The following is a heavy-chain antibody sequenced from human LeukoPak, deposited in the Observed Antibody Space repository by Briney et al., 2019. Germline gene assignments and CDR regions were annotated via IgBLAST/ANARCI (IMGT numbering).Heavy chain of an antibody. CDR1: GGSISSYY. CDR2: IYSSGST. Sequence: SSETLSLTCTVSGGSISSYYWSWIRQPAGKGLEWIGRIYSSGSTNYNPSLKSRVTMSVGTSKNQFSLKLSSVTAADTAVYYCARAPTREGGGALFDYWGQGTLVTVSS. D-gene: IGHD3-16*01. V-gene: IGHV4-4*07. CDR3: ARAPTREGGGALFDY. J-gene: IGHJ4*02.